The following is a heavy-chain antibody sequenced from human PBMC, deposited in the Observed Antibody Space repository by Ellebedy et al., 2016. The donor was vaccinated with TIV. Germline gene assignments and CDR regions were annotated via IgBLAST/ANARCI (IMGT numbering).Heavy chain of an antibody. Sequence: GGSLRLSCAASGFTFSNYNIHWVRQAPGKGLGWVSYISSSSSNIYYADSVKGRFTISRDNAKNSLYLQMNSLRAEDTAVHYCAREGGYYDSSGYYLLPFDYWGQGTLVTVSS. V-gene: IGHV3-48*04. J-gene: IGHJ4*02. CDR3: AREGGYYDSSGYYLLPFDY. CDR1: GFTFSNYN. D-gene: IGHD3-22*01. CDR2: ISSSSSNI.